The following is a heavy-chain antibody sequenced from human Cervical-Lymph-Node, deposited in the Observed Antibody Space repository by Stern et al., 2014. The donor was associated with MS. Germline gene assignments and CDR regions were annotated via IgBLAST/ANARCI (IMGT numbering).Heavy chain of an antibody. CDR2: ISSSSSYI. CDR1: GFTFSSYS. V-gene: IGHV3-21*01. Sequence: VQLVQSGGGLVKPGGSLRLSCAASGFTFSSYSMNWVRQAPGKGLEWVSSISSSSSYICYADSVKGRFTISRDNAKNSLYLQMNSLRAEDTAVYYCAKEDAIAAAGNFDYWGQGTLVTVSS. J-gene: IGHJ4*02. CDR3: AKEDAIAAAGNFDY. D-gene: IGHD6-13*01.